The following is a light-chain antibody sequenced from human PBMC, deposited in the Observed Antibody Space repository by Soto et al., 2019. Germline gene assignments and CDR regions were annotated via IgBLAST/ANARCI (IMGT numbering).Light chain of an antibody. CDR1: SSDVGGYNY. J-gene: IGLJ2*01. V-gene: IGLV2-11*01. CDR2: DVT. CDR3: CSYAGSKMLI. Sequence: QSVLTQPRSVSGSPGQSVAISCTGTSSDVGGYNYVSWYQQHPGRAPKLMIYDVTERPSGAPDRFSGSKSGYTASLTISGLQAEDEADYYCCSYAGSKMLIFGGGTKLTVL.